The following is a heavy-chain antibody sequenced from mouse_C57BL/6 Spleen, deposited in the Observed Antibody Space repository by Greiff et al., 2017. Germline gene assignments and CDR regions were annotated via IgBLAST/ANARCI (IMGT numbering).Heavy chain of an antibody. Sequence: VQLQQSGAELVRPGASVKLSCTASGFNIKDYYMHWVKQRPEQGLEWIGRIDPEDGDTEYAPKFQGKATMTADTSSNTAYLQLSSLTSEDTAVYYCTSLYYSNFYFDYWGQGTTLTVSS. J-gene: IGHJ2*01. V-gene: IGHV14-1*01. D-gene: IGHD2-5*01. CDR1: GFNIKDYY. CDR2: IDPEDGDT. CDR3: TSLYYSNFYFDY.